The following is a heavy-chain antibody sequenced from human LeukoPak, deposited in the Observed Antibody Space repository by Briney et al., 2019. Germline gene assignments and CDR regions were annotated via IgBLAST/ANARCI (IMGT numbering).Heavy chain of an antibody. J-gene: IGHJ6*03. CDR2: IIPIFGTA. CDR1: GGTFSSYA. D-gene: IGHD3-9*01. V-gene: IGHV1-69*01. CDR3: ARQIRYFDYYYYYMDV. Sequence: SSVKVSXKASGGTFSSYAISWVRQAPGQGLEWMGGIIPIFGTANYAQKFQGRVTITADESTSTAYMELSSLRSEDTAVYYCARQIRYFDYYYYYMDVWGKGTTVTVSS.